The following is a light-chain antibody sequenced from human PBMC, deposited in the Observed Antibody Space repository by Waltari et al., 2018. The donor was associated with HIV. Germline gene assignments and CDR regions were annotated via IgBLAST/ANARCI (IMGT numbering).Light chain of an antibody. CDR1: SPNIGAGYD. CDR2: GNS. Sequence: QSELTQPPSVSAAPGQRVTISCTGSSPNIGAGYDGHWYQQVPGRAPKVVIYGNSKRPSGVPDRFSGSKSGSSASLVITGLQSEDEADYYCQSYDSNLSGLFGGGTKVTVL. J-gene: IGLJ2*01. CDR3: QSYDSNLSGL. V-gene: IGLV1-40*01.